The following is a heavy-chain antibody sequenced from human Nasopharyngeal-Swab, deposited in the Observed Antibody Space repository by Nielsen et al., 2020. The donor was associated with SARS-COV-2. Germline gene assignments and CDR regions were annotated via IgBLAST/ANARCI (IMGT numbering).Heavy chain of an antibody. CDR2: ISSSSSYI. J-gene: IGHJ6*02. CDR3: ARGQQLAEGHYGMDV. Sequence: GGSLRLSCAASGFTFSTYDMSGVRQAPGKGLEWVSSISSSSSYIYYADSVKGRFTISRDNAKNSLYLQMNSLRAEDTAVYYCARGQQLAEGHYGMDVWGQGTTVTVSS. CDR1: GFTFSTYD. D-gene: IGHD6-13*01. V-gene: IGHV3-21*01.